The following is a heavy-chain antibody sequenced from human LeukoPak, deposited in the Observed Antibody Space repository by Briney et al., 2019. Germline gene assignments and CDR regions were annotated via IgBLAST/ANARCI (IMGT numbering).Heavy chain of an antibody. CDR3: ARGRYCSGGSCSLTGYFDY. D-gene: IGHD2-15*01. V-gene: IGHV1-46*01. CDR1: GGTFSSYA. J-gene: IGHJ4*02. CDR2: INPSGGST. Sequence: ASVKVSCKASGGTFSSYAISWVRQAPGQGLEWMGIINPSGGSTIYAQKFQGRVTMTRDTSTSTVYMGLSSLRSEDTAVYYCARGRYCSGGSCSLTGYFDYWGQGTLVTVSS.